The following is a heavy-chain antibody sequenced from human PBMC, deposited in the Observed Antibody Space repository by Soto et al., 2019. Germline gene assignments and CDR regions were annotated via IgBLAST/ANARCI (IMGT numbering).Heavy chain of an antibody. V-gene: IGHV1-58*01. J-gene: IGHJ4*02. Sequence: SVKLSCKASVLTTTISAVQWVRQDRRQRLEWIGWIVVGSGNTNYAQKFQERVTITRDMSTSTAYMELSSLRSEDTAVYYCAXLNCSGGSCYSSFEYWAKGPLVTVSS. CDR3: AXLNCSGGSCYSSFEY. CDR1: VLTTTISA. CDR2: IVVGSGNT. D-gene: IGHD2-15*01.